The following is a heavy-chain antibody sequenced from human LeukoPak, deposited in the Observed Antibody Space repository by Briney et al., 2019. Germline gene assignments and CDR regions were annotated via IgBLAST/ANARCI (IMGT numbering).Heavy chain of an antibody. Sequence: GGSLRLSCVASGFIFSSYAMSWVRQAPGKGLEWVSAISGGGGSTYYADSVKGRFTISRDNSKNTLYLQMNSLRAEDTAVYHCAKALVGITTFDYWGQGTLVTVS. J-gene: IGHJ4*02. CDR1: GFIFSSYA. V-gene: IGHV3-23*01. CDR3: AKALVGITTFDY. D-gene: IGHD1-26*01. CDR2: ISGGGGST.